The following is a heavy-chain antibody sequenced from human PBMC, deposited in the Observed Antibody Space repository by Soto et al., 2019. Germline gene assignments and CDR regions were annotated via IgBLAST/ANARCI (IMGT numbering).Heavy chain of an antibody. D-gene: IGHD1-26*01. J-gene: IGHJ4*02. V-gene: IGHV3-33*08. CDR1: ASIFKGHG. Sequence: QVQLVESGGGVVQPGGSLRLSCAASASIFKGHGMHWVRQAPGKGLEWVAIIRYDGSDEHYGDSVEGRFTISRDNSKNMLYLQMNSLGAEDTAVYYCARDGVGATTFFGFLDYWGQGTLVTVSS. CDR3: ARDGVGATTFFGFLDY. CDR2: IRYDGSDE.